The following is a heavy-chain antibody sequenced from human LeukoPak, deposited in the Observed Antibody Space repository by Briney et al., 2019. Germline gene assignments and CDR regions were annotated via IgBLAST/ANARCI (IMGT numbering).Heavy chain of an antibody. V-gene: IGHV3-21*04. D-gene: IGHD3-22*01. Sequence: GGSLRLSCAASGFTFSSYSMNWVRQAPGRGLEWVSSISSSSSYIYYADSVKGRFTISRDNAKNSLYLQMSSLRAEDTAVYYCAKDRGRYYDSSGYYWGYYFDSWGQGILVTVST. CDR2: ISSSSSYI. J-gene: IGHJ4*02. CDR1: GFTFSSYS. CDR3: AKDRGRYYDSSGYYWGYYFDS.